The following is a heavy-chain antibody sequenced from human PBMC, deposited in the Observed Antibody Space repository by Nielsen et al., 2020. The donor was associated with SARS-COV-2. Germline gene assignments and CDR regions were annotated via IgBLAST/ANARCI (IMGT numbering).Heavy chain of an antibody. Sequence: SETLSLTCTVSGGSISSYYWSWIRQPAGKGLEWIGRIYTSGSTNYNPSLKSRVTMSVDTSKNQFSLKLSSVTAADTAVYYCGRAPWITPLYGMDVWGQGTTVTVSS. D-gene: IGHD3-16*01. V-gene: IGHV4-4*07. CDR2: IYTSGST. CDR3: GRAPWITPLYGMDV. CDR1: GGSISSYY. J-gene: IGHJ6*02.